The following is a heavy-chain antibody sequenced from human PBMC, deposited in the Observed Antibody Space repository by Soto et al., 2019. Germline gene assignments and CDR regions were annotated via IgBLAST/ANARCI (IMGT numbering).Heavy chain of an antibody. CDR1: GGSISSTSYY. CDR3: TRHLGGTSGWYALDY. J-gene: IGHJ4*02. Sequence: SETLSLTCSVSGGSISSTSYYWGWIRQPPGKGLEWIGSISYSGSTYYNPSLKSRSTISVDMFKNQLSLNLSSVTAADTALYYCTRHLGGTSGWYALDYWGQGTLVTVSS. D-gene: IGHD6-13*01. CDR2: ISYSGST. V-gene: IGHV4-39*01.